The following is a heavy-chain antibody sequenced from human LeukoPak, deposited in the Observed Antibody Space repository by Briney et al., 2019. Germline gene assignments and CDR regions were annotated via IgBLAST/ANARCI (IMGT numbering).Heavy chain of an antibody. J-gene: IGHJ6*03. Sequence: ASVKVSCKASGYTFTGYYLHWVRQAPGQGLEWMGCVNPNSGDTNYAQKFQGSVTMTRDTSISTVYMELSRLRSDDTAVYYCAREPTYCGGDCYSRTYYYYYMDVWGKGTTVTISS. CDR3: AREPTYCGGDCYSRTYYYYYMDV. D-gene: IGHD2-21*02. V-gene: IGHV1-2*02. CDR1: GYTFTGYY. CDR2: VNPNSGDT.